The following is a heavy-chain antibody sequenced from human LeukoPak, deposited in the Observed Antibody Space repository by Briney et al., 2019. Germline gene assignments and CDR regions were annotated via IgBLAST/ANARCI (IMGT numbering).Heavy chain of an antibody. CDR2: IGHDSVNR. CDR3: VRDFFRGISDYFDL. Sequence: GESLRLSCTASGFTFSNYPFHWVRQAPGKGLEWVSVIGHDSVNRYYSDSVKGRFTISRDNSRNTLYLQMDSLRPEDTAVYYCVRDFFRGISDYFDLWGQGTLVTVSS. D-gene: IGHD3-10*01. V-gene: IGHV3-30*14. CDR1: GFTFSNYP. J-gene: IGHJ4*02.